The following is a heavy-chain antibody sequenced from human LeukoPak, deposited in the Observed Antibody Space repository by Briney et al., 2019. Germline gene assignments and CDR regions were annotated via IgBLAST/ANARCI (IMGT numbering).Heavy chain of an antibody. Sequence: SGGSLRLSCAASGFTFSSYAMSWVRQAPGKGLEWVSAISGGGGSTYYADSVKGRFTISRDNPKNTLYLQVNSLRAEDTAVYYCAKGGKWDVTPFDYWGQGTLVTVSS. J-gene: IGHJ4*02. CDR2: ISGGGGST. CDR3: AKGGKWDVTPFDY. CDR1: GFTFSSYA. D-gene: IGHD1-26*01. V-gene: IGHV3-23*01.